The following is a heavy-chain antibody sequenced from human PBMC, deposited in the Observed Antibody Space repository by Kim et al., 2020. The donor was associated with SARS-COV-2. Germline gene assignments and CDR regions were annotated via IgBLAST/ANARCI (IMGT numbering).Heavy chain of an antibody. CDR1: AFSFSSYP. Sequence: GGSLRLSCAASAFSFSSYPMSWVRQAPGKGLQWVSTVGDDGRTTDYADSVKGRFIISRDNSRNSLYLQMSSLRAEDTAIYFCAKNHQPEILMDVCGHGTT. CDR2: VGDDGRTT. V-gene: IGHV3-23*01. J-gene: IGHJ6*02. D-gene: IGHD2-2*01. CDR3: AKNHQPEILMDV.